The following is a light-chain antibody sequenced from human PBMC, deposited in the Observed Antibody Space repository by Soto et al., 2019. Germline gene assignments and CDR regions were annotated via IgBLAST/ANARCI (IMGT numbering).Light chain of an antibody. J-gene: IGKJ1*01. V-gene: IGKV1-8*01. CDR2: AAY. CDR1: QCISSY. CDR3: QHYYRYPRT. Sequence: AIGMTHSPSSLSAATGDRVTSTCRSSQCISSYLALYQQKPGKAPKLLIYAAYTLQSGVPSRFSGSVSGTHFTLAISCLQSEDFATYYCQHYYRYPRTFGQGPKVDTK.